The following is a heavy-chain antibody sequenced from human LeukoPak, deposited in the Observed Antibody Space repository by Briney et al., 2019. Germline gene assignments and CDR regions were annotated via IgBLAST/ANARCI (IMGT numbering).Heavy chain of an antibody. CDR2: IYSSGST. V-gene: IGHV4-39*02. D-gene: IGHD3-22*01. Sequence: SETLSLTCTVSGGSISSSSYYWGWIRQPPGKGLEWIGSIYSSGSTYYNPSLKSRLTISVDTSKNQFSLKLSSVTAADTAVYYCARDEGYDSSRGQGTMVTVSS. CDR3: ARDEGYDSS. J-gene: IGHJ3*01. CDR1: GGSISSSSYY.